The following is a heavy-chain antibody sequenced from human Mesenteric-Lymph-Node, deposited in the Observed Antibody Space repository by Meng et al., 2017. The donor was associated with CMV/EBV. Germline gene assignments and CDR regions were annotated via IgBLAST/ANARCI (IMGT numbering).Heavy chain of an antibody. CDR1: GGSVISSNW. V-gene: IGHV4-4*02. J-gene: IGHJ5*02. CDR2: MHHTGKS. Sequence: SGGSVISSNWWTWVRQSPGTGLEWIGEMHHTGKSNYNPSLRSRLTLSVDSSENQFSLKLTSVTAADTAVYYCARLLSTTEGYWRFDPWGQGTLVTVSS. CDR3: ARLLSTTEGYWRFDP. D-gene: IGHD2-15*01.